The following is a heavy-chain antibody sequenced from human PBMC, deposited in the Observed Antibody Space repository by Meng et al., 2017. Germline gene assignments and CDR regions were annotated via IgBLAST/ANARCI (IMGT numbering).Heavy chain of an antibody. CDR3: AIYRVGANSRVDY. V-gene: IGHV1-69*01. CDR2: IIPIFGTA. Sequence: QLQLWHTGAELKKPVSSVKVSCKASGGTFSSYAISWVRQAPGQGLEWMGGIIPIFGTANYAQKFQGRVTITADESTSTAYMELSSLRSEDTAVYYCAIYRVGANSRVDYWGQGTLVTVSS. D-gene: IGHD1-26*01. CDR1: GGTFSSYA. J-gene: IGHJ4*02.